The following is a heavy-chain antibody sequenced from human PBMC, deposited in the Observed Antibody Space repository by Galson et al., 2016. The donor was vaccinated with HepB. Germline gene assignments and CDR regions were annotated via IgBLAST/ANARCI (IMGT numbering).Heavy chain of an antibody. CDR3: AKRRGFGYALDV. CDR2: IKDDGSVK. J-gene: IGHJ6*02. CDR1: GFAFSSYW. D-gene: IGHD3-3*01. Sequence: SLRLSCAASGFAFSSYWMTWVRQAPGKGLEWVANIKDDGSVKNYVDSVKGRFTISRDNGKNSLYLQLNSLRAEDTALYYCAKRRGFGYALDVWGQGTTVIVPS. V-gene: IGHV3-7*03.